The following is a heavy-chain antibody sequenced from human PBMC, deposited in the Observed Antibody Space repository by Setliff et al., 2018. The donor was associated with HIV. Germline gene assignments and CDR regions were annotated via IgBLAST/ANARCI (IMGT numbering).Heavy chain of an antibody. CDR2: ISSSGSHI. CDR3: TTCTAWYPGIFDY. D-gene: IGHD6-13*01. J-gene: IGHJ4*02. V-gene: IGHV3-21*05. CDR1: GFTFSNKN. Sequence: GGSLRLSCAGSGFTFSNKNMNWVRQAPGKGLEWISYISSSGSHIYYADSVKGRFIISRDNAKNSLYLQMNSLGGEDTAVYYCTTCTAWYPGIFDYWGQGTLVTVSS.